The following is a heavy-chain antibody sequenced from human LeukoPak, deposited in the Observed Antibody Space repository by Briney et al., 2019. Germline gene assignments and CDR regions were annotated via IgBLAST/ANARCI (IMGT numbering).Heavy chain of an antibody. V-gene: IGHV1-2*02. D-gene: IGHD4-17*01. CDR3: AGISGNYGDTDY. J-gene: IGHJ4*02. CDR1: GYTFTGYY. CDR2: INPNSGVT. Sequence: ASVKVSCKASGYTFTGYYMHWVRQAPGQGLEWMGWINPNSGVTNYAQKFQSRVTMTRDTSISTAYMELNRLRSDDTAVYYCAGISGNYGDTDYWGQGTLVTVSS.